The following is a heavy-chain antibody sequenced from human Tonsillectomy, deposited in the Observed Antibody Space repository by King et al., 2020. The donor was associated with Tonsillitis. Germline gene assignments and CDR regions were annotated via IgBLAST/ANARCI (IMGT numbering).Heavy chain of an antibody. D-gene: IGHD6-19*01. J-gene: IGHJ3*02. CDR1: GASISSYY. Sequence: VQLQESGPGLVKPSETLSLTCTVSGASISSYYWSWIRQPPGKGLEWIGYIYYSGSTKYNPSLKSRVTISVDTSKNQFSLKLNSVTAADTAVYYCARQGSGWYDDAFDIWGKGTMVTVSS. V-gene: IGHV4-59*08. CDR2: IYYSGST. CDR3: ARQGSGWYDDAFDI.